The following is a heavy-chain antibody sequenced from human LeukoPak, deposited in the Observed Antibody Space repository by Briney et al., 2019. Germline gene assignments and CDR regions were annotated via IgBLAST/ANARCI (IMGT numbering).Heavy chain of an antibody. CDR3: ARHLSRDYYDSSGSIRGDNWFDP. CDR1: GFTFSSYG. J-gene: IGHJ5*02. V-gene: IGHV3-33*01. Sequence: GGSLRLSCAASGFTFSSYGMHWVRQAPGKGLEWVAVIWYDGSNKYYADSVKGRFTISRDNSKNTLYLQMNSLRAEDTAVYYCARHLSRDYYDSSGSIRGDNWFDPWGQGTLVTVSS. CDR2: IWYDGSNK. D-gene: IGHD3-22*01.